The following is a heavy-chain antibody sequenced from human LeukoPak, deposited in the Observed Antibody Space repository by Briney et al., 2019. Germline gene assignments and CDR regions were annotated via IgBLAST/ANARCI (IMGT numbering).Heavy chain of an antibody. CDR3: ARGSGWYGLDY. CDR2: INHSGST. Sequence: SDTLSLICAVYGGSFSGYYWSWIREPRGKGLEWSGEINHSGSTNFNPSLTSRVTISVDTSTNQFSLKLSSVTAADTAVYYCARGSGWYGLDYWGQGTLVTVSS. CDR1: GGSFSGYY. V-gene: IGHV4-34*01. J-gene: IGHJ4*02. D-gene: IGHD6-19*01.